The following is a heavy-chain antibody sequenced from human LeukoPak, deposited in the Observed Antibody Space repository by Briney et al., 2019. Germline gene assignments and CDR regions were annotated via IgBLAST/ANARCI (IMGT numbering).Heavy chain of an antibody. V-gene: IGHV3-30-3*01. Sequence: GGSLRLSCAASGFTFSSYAMHWVRQAPGKGLEWVAVISYEGSNKYYADSVKGRFTISRDNSKNTLYLQMNSLRAEDTAVYYCARGATVVILSTFDYWGQGTLVTVSS. J-gene: IGHJ4*02. CDR3: ARGATVVILSTFDY. CDR2: ISYEGSNK. CDR1: GFTFSSYA. D-gene: IGHD4-23*01.